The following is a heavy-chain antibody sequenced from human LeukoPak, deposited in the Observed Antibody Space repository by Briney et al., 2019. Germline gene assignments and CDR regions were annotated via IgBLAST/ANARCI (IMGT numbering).Heavy chain of an antibody. V-gene: IGHV3-21*01. Sequence: GGSLRLSCAASGFTFSNYSMNWVRQAPGKGLEWVSSISSRSTYIYHADSVKGRFTISRDNAKNSLFRQMNSLRTEDTAIYFCSRDPRRSWYDYWGQGTLATVSS. D-gene: IGHD2-15*01. CDR3: SRDPRRSWYDY. CDR2: ISSRSTYI. CDR1: GFTFSNYS. J-gene: IGHJ4*02.